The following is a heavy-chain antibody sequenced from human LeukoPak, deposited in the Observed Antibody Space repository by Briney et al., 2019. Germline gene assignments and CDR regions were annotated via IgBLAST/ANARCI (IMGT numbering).Heavy chain of an antibody. CDR1: GFTFSAYW. J-gene: IGHJ4*02. D-gene: IGHD3-16*01. Sequence: GGSLRLSCAASGFTFSAYWMGWVRLTPGEGLEWVANIKRDGDEKYSVDSVKGRFTIFRDNAKNSLYLQMNSLKAEDTAVYYCARIIHVDYTPLYYFDHWGQGTLVTVSS. CDR3: ARIIHVDYTPLYYFDH. CDR2: IKRDGDEK. V-gene: IGHV3-7*01.